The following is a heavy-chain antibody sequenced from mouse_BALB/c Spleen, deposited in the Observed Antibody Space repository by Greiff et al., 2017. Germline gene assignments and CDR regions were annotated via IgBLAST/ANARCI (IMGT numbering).Heavy chain of an antibody. Sequence: EVQLQQSGGGLVQPGGSLKLSCAASGFTFSSYTMSWVRQTPEKRLEWVAYISNGGGSTYYPDTVKGRFTISRDNAKNTLYLQMSSLKSEDTAMYYCARQGDNPWFAYWGQGTLVTVSA. J-gene: IGHJ3*01. CDR1: GFTFSSYT. D-gene: IGHD3-3*01. V-gene: IGHV5-12-2*01. CDR2: ISNGGGST. CDR3: ARQGDNPWFAY.